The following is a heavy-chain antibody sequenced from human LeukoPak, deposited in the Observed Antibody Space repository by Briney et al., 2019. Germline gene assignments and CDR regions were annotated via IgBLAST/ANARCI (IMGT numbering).Heavy chain of an antibody. D-gene: IGHD5-24*01. Sequence: GGSLRLSCAASGFTFSSYGMHWVRQAPGKGLEWVAVISYDGSNKYYADSVKGRFTISRDNSKNTLYLQMNSLRAEDTAVYYCARGPLTGRWPDMGFDYWGQGTLVTVSS. J-gene: IGHJ4*02. CDR3: ARGPLTGRWPDMGFDY. CDR2: ISYDGSNK. CDR1: GFTFSSYG. V-gene: IGHV3-30*19.